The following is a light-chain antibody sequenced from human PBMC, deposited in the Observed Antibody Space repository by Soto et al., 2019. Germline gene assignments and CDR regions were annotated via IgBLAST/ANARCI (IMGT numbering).Light chain of an antibody. V-gene: IGLV2-8*01. CDR3: CSYTGTNNFV. CDR2: EVT. CDR1: RSDIGRYDY. J-gene: IGLJ1*01. Sequence: QSVLTQPPSASGSPGQSVTISCTGTRSDIGRYDYVSWYQQHPGKAPKLMIYEVTKRPSGVPDRFSGSKSGNTASLTVSGLQAEDEAEYYCCSYTGTNNFVFGAGTKVTVL.